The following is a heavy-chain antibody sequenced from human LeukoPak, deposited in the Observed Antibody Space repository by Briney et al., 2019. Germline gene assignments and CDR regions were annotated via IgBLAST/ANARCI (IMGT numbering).Heavy chain of an antibody. Sequence: SETLPLTCTVSGGSISSSSYYWGWIRQPPGKGLEWIGEINHSGSTNYNPSLKSQVTISVDTSKNQFSLKLSSVTAADTAVYYCASDDLSKSDFWSGSIGSWGQGTLVTVSS. CDR1: GGSISSSSYY. CDR3: ASDDLSKSDFWSGSIGS. CDR2: INHSGST. V-gene: IGHV4-39*07. J-gene: IGHJ5*02. D-gene: IGHD3-3*01.